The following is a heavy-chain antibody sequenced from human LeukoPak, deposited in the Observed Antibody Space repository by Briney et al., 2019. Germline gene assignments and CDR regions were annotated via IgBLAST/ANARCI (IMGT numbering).Heavy chain of an antibody. CDR2: INPNSGGT. V-gene: IGHV1-2*02. J-gene: IGHJ4*02. CDR3: ARSRFDGDPFDY. CDR1: GYTFTGYY. D-gene: IGHD4-17*01. Sequence: GASVKVSCKASGYTFTGYYMHWVRQAPGQGLEWMGWINPNSGGTNYAQKFQGGVTMTRDTSISTAYMELSRLRSDDTAVYYCARSRFDGDPFDYWGQGTLVTVSS.